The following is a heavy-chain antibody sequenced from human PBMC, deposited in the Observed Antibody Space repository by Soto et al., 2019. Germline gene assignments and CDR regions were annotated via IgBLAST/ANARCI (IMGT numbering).Heavy chain of an antibody. Sequence: QVQLQQWGAGLLKPSETLSRTCAVYGGSFSGYYWSWIRQPPGKGLEWIGEINHSGSTNYNPSLKSRVTISVDTSKNQFALKLSSVTAADTAVYYCARLRWYDYYFDYWGQGTLVTVSS. CDR2: INHSGST. V-gene: IGHV4-34*01. CDR3: ARLRWYDYYFDY. J-gene: IGHJ4*02. D-gene: IGHD4-17*01. CDR1: GGSFSGYY.